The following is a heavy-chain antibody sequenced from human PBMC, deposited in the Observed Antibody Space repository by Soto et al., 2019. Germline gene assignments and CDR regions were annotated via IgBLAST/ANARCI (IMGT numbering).Heavy chain of an antibody. V-gene: IGHV3-74*01. D-gene: IGHD3-10*01. J-gene: IGHJ4*02. CDR2: INEDGSTI. Sequence: EVQLVESGGGLVQPGGSLRLSCAASGFTFSSYWMHWVRQAPGKGLVWVSRINEDGSTINYADSVKGRFTISRDNAKNTLYLEMNSRGAGDTGVYYGTRAMGGGGGYWGQGTLVTVSS. CDR1: GFTFSSYW. CDR3: TRAMGGGGGY.